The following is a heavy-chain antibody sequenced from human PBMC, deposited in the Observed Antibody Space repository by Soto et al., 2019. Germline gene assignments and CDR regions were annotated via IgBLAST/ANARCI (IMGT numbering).Heavy chain of an antibody. D-gene: IGHD6-6*01. CDR2: IYWDDDK. Sequence: QITLKESGPTLVKPTQTLTLTCTFSGFSLSTSGVGVGWIRQPPGKALEWLALIYWDDDKRYSPSLKSRLTITKDPSKNQVVLTMTNMDPVDTATYYCAHSKPAFEYSSSSHYFDYWGQGTLVTVSS. J-gene: IGHJ4*02. CDR3: AHSKPAFEYSSSSHYFDY. CDR1: GFSLSTSGVG. V-gene: IGHV2-5*02.